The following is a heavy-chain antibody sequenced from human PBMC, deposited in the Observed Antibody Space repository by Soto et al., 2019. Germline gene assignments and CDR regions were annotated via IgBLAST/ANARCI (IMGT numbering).Heavy chain of an antibody. CDR1: GGSITSNSYY. CDR3: ASPPSSAFFFDY. V-gene: IGHV4-39*01. Sequence: SETLSLTCTVSGGSITSNSYYWGWIRQPPGKGLEWIASIYYSGSTYYNPSLKSRVTISVDTSKDQFSLSLSSVTAADTAVYYCASPPSSAFFFDYWGPGTLVTVSS. CDR2: IYYSGST. D-gene: IGHD6-6*01. J-gene: IGHJ4*02.